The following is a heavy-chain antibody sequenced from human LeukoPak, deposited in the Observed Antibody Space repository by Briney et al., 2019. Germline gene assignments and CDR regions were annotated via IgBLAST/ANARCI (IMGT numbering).Heavy chain of an antibody. CDR1: GYTFTSYG. D-gene: IGHD3-10*01. Sequence: GASVKVSCKASGYTFTSYGISWVRQAPGQGLEWMGWINPYNGNTNYAQKLQGRVTMTTDTSTSTAYMELRSLRSEDTAVYYCARCERTGISGTYLDCWGPGTLVTVSS. J-gene: IGHJ4*02. CDR2: INPYNGNT. CDR3: ARCERTGISGTYLDC. V-gene: IGHV1-18*01.